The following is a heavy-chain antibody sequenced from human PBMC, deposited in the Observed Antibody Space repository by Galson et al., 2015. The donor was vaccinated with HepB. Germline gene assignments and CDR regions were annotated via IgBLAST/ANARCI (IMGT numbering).Heavy chain of an antibody. J-gene: IGHJ6*02. CDR3: ARGSGSPPENYYYYAMDV. V-gene: IGHV5-51*01. CDR2: IYPSDSDT. CDR1: GYSFTSYW. D-gene: IGHD3-10*01. Sequence: QSGAEVKKPGESLKISCKGSGYSFTSYWIGWVRQMPGKGLEWMGIIYPSDSDTKYSPSFQDQVTISADKSISTAYLQWSSLKASDTAMYYCARGSGSPPENYYYYAMDVWGQGTTVTVSS.